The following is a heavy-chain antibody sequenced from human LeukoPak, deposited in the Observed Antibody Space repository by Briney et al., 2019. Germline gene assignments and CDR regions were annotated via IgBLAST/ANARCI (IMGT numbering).Heavy chain of an antibody. J-gene: IGHJ3*01. CDR2: IWPGHSDT. CDR3: ARQGGVAVAGTLFGWAFDV. Sequence: GESPKISCKSSGYTFTSYWLGWVRQLPGKGLEWMGFIWPGHSDTRYSPYSYGQVTISADKSTAYLQWRSLKASDAAIYYCARQGGVAVAGTLFGWAFDVWGQGTMLSPSS. CDR1: GYTFTSYW. V-gene: IGHV5-51*01. D-gene: IGHD6-19*01.